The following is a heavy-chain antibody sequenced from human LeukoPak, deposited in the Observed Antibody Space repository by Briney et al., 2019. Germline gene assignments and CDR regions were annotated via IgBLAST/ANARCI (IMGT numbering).Heavy chain of an antibody. D-gene: IGHD2-2*01. J-gene: IGHJ3*02. Sequence: PSETLSLTCTVSGGSISSSSYYWGWIRQPPGKGLEWIGSIYYSGSTYYNPSLKSRVTISVDTSKNQFSLKLSSVTAADTAVYYCARLNVVVVPAAITAFDIWGQGTMVTVSS. CDR1: GGSISSSSYY. CDR3: ARLNVVVVPAAITAFDI. V-gene: IGHV4-39*01. CDR2: IYYSGST.